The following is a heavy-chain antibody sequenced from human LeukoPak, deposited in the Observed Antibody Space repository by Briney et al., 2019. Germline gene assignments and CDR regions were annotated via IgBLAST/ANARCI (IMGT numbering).Heavy chain of an antibody. V-gene: IGHV1-2*02. CDR3: ARDGGPYCDGASCSFDY. D-gene: IGHD2-21*01. CDR2: IDPNSGDT. J-gene: IGHJ4*02. Sequence: ASVKVSCKASGYTFTGYYMHWVRQAPGQGLEWMGWIDPNSGDTHYTQKFQDRVTMTRDTSITTAYMQLTRLRSDDTAVFYCARDGGPYCDGASCSFDYWGQGTLVAVSS. CDR1: GYTFTGYY.